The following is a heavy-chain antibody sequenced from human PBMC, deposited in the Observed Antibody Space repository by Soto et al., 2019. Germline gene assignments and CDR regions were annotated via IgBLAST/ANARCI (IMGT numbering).Heavy chain of an antibody. D-gene: IGHD2-2*01. Sequence: GASVKVSCKASGYTFTSYDINWVRQATGQGLEWMGWMNPNSGNTGYVQKFQGRVTMTRNTSISTAYMELSSLRSEDTAVYYCARGRYCSSTSCYYSYYGMDVWGQGTTVTVSS. V-gene: IGHV1-8*01. CDR3: ARGRYCSSTSCYYSYYGMDV. CDR1: GYTFTSYD. CDR2: MNPNSGNT. J-gene: IGHJ6*02.